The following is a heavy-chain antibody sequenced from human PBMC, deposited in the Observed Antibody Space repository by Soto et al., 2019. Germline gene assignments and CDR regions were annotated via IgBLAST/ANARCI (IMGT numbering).Heavy chain of an antibody. Sequence: SVKVSCKASGGTFSSYAISWVRQAPGQGLEWMGGIIPIFGTANYAQKFQGRVTITADESTRTAYMELSSLRSEDTAVYYCARGFNWRDAFDIWGQGTMVTVSS. CDR3: ARGFNWRDAFDI. CDR2: IIPIFGTA. V-gene: IGHV1-69*13. D-gene: IGHD1-20*01. CDR1: GGTFSSYA. J-gene: IGHJ3*02.